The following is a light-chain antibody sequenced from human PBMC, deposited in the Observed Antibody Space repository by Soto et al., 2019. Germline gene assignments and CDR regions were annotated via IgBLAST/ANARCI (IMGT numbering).Light chain of an antibody. Sequence: EKVMTQSPATLSLSPGERATLSCRASQNVKTRLACYQQKPSQAPRLLIYDAFTRATGIPARFSGSASGTEFTLTISSLQSEDFAVYYCQQYDECQLTLGGETKVEIK. CDR1: QNVKTR. CDR3: QQYDECQLT. CDR2: DAF. V-gene: IGKV3-15*01. J-gene: IGKJ4*01.